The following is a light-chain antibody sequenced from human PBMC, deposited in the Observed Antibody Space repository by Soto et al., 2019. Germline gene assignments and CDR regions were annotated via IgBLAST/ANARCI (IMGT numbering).Light chain of an antibody. CDR2: DVS. V-gene: IGLV2-11*01. CDR1: SSDVGGYNY. CDR3: CSYAGSYVV. J-gene: IGLJ2*01. Sequence: QSALTQPRSVSGSPGQSVTISCTGTSSDVGGYNYVSWYQQHPGKAPKLMMYDVSKRPSGVPDRFSGSKSGNTASLTISGLQAADEADYYCCSYAGSYVVFGGGTKLTVL.